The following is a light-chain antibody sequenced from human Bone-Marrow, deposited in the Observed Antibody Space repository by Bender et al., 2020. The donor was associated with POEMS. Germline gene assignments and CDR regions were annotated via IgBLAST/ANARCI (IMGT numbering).Light chain of an antibody. Sequence: QSALTQPPSASGSPGQSVTISCTGTSSDVGDYTAVSWYQQHPGKAPKLMIYEVTKRPSGVPDRFSGSKSGNTASLTVSGLQTEDEGHYYCCSYAGNSAWVFGGGTTLTVL. J-gene: IGLJ3*02. CDR3: CSYAGNSAWV. CDR1: SSDVGDYTA. V-gene: IGLV2-8*01. CDR2: EVT.